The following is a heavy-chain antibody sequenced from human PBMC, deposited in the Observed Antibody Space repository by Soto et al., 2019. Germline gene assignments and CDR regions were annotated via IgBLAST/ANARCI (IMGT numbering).Heavy chain of an antibody. CDR1: GFTFDDYA. CDR2: ISWNSGSI. V-gene: IGHV3-9*03. D-gene: IGHD1-26*01. Sequence: EVQLVESGGGLVQPGRSLRLSCAASGFTFDDYAMHWVRQAPGKGLEWVSGISWNSGSIGYADSVKGRFTISRDNAKNXLYMEMNRLCAEDMALYCCANDMVEGDPFFYGFDYWGRGSLVTVS. J-gene: IGHJ4*02. CDR3: ANDMVEGDPFFYGFDY.